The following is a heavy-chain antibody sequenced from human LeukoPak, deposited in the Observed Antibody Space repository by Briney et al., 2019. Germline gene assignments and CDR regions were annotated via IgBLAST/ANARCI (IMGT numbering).Heavy chain of an antibody. V-gene: IGHV3-7*03. Sequence: GGSLRLSCAASGFTFTSHWMTWVRQAPGKGLEWVANIKHDGSEKYYVDSVKGRFTISRDNANNSLYLQMNSLRAEDMAVYYCARGSGWNENFDHWGQGTLVTVSP. CDR3: ARGSGWNENFDH. D-gene: IGHD1-1*01. CDR1: GFTFTSHW. J-gene: IGHJ4*02. CDR2: IKHDGSEK.